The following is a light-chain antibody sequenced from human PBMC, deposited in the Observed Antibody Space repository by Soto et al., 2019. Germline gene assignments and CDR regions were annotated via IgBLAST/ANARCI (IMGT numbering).Light chain of an antibody. Sequence: VVLTQSPGTVSLSPGDRATLSCRASQSVSNNLIAWYQHKPGQAPRLLIYAASSRATGIPDRFSGSGSGTDFTLTISRLEPEDFEVYYCQLNGSTITCAFGQGTKVEF. CDR1: QSVSNNL. V-gene: IGKV3-20*01. CDR3: QLNGSTITCA. CDR2: AAS. J-gene: IGKJ1*01.